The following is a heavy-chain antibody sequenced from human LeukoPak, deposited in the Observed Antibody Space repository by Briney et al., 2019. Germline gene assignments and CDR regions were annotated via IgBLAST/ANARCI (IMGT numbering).Heavy chain of an antibody. CDR2: MNPNNGNT. CDR3: AGGDAYYYGMDV. V-gene: IGHV1-8*01. CDR1: GYTFTSYD. Sequence: ASVKVSCKASGYTFTSYDINWVRQATGQGLEWMGWMNPNNGNTGYAQKFQGRVTMTRNTSISTAYMELSSLRSEDTAVYYCAGGDAYYYGMDVWGQGTTVTVSS. J-gene: IGHJ6*02.